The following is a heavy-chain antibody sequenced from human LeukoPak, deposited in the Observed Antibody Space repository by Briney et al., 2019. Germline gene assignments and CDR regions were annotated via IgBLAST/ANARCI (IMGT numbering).Heavy chain of an antibody. J-gene: IGHJ3*02. CDR2: ISYDGSNK. CDR3: AKVLGSGSPGRDAFDI. D-gene: IGHD1-26*01. V-gene: IGHV3-30*18. Sequence: GGSLSLSCAASGFTFSSYGMHWIRQAPGKGLEWVAVISYDGSNKYYADSVKGRFTISRDNSKNTLYLQMNSLRAEDTAVYYCAKVLGSGSPGRDAFDIWGQGTMATVSS. CDR1: GFTFSSYG.